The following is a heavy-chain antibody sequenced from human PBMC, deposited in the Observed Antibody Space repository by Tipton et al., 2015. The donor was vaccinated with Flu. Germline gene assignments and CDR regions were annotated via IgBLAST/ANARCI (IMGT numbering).Heavy chain of an antibody. CDR2: IYTSGST. J-gene: IGHJ4*02. CDR1: GGSISSSTYY. CDR3: ARSTYYYGSGSSDF. V-gene: IGHV4-61*02. D-gene: IGHD3-10*01. Sequence: TLSLTCTVSGGSISSSTYYWSWIRQPAGKGLEWIGRIYTSGSTNYNPSLKSRVTISVDTAKNQFSQRLSSVTAADTAVHYCARSTYYYGSGSSDFWGPGTLVTVSS.